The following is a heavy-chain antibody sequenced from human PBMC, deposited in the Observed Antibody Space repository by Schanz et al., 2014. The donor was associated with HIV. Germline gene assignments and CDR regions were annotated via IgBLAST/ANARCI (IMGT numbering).Heavy chain of an antibody. J-gene: IGHJ6*02. CDR3: ARRESDGALDV. CDR1: GYTFTSFG. Sequence: QVQLVQSGAEVKKPGASVKVSFKASGYTFTSFGVTWVRQAPGQGLEWMGWISPYNGYTDYALKLQGRVTLTTDTSTTTAYMDLRSLRSDDTAVYHCARRESDGALDVWGPGTTVIVSS. CDR2: ISPYNGYT. V-gene: IGHV1-18*01. D-gene: IGHD2-21*02.